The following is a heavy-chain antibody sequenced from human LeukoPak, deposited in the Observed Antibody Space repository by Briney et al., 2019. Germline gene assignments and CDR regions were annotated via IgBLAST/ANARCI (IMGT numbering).Heavy chain of an antibody. Sequence: GGSLRLSCAASGFTFSSYAIHWVRQAPGKGLEWVAIMSYDGNIKYYADSVRGRFTISRDNSKNTLYLQMNSLRAEDTAVYYCARDSAMWNPRYYMDVWGMGTTVTVSS. CDR1: GFTFSSYA. CDR3: ARDSAMWNPRYYMDV. J-gene: IGHJ6*03. V-gene: IGHV3-30-3*01. CDR2: MSYDGNIK. D-gene: IGHD1-1*01.